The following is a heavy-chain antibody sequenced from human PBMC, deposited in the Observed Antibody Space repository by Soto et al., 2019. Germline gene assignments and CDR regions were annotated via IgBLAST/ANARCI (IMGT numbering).Heavy chain of an antibody. CDR3: ARWGTTGGLDV. D-gene: IGHD3-16*01. J-gene: IGHJ1*01. Sequence: QVQLVESGGGVVQPGTSLRVSCVASGFTFRSYVIHWVRQAPGKGLEWVALTSYDGTNKYYGDSVRGLFTISRDNSRNTVDLQRDSLRVEDTAVYYCARWGTTGGLDVWGQGTLVSVSS. V-gene: IGHV3-30*19. CDR1: GFTFRSYV. CDR2: TSYDGTNK.